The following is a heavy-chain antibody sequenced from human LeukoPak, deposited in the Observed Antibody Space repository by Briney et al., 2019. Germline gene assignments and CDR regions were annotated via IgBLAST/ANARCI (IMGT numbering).Heavy chain of an antibody. V-gene: IGHV3-23*01. CDR1: GFTLSSYA. CDR3: ATYRQVLLPFEA. D-gene: IGHD5-18*01. Sequence: GGSLRLSCAASGFTLSSYAMIWVRQAPGKGLEWVSSIFQGGGEIHYADSVRGRFTISRDNSKSTLFLQMNSLRAEDTAIYYCATYRQVLLPFEAWGQGTLVTVSS. CDR2: IFQGGGEI. J-gene: IGHJ5*02.